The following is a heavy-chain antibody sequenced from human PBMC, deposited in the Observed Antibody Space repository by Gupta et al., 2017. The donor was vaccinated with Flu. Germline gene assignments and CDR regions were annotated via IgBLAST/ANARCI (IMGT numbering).Heavy chain of an antibody. CDR2: IWYDGSKK. V-gene: IGHV3-33*03. Sequence: QGQLVESGGGVVQPGLSLRLSCAASGFTFNTHGLHWVRQAPGKGMEWVAVIWYDGSKKYYVDSVRGRFTISRDNSKNTLYLQMNSLRAEDTAVYYCANIVVAANNAVEFWGRGTMVSVSS. J-gene: IGHJ3*01. D-gene: IGHD6-19*01. CDR1: GFTFNTHG. CDR3: ANIVVAANNAVEF.